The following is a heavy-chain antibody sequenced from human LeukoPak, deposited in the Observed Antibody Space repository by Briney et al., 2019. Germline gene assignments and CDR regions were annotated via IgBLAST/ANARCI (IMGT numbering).Heavy chain of an antibody. Sequence: PSETLSLTCTVSGGSISSYDWSWIRQPAGKGLEWIGRIYTSGSTNYNPSLKSRVTMSVDTSKNQFSLKLSSVTAADTAVYYCARGVWVAARPDYYYYYMDVWGKGTTVTVSS. CDR2: IYTSGST. J-gene: IGHJ6*03. D-gene: IGHD6-6*01. CDR3: ARGVWVAARPDYYYYYMDV. CDR1: GGSISSYD. V-gene: IGHV4-4*07.